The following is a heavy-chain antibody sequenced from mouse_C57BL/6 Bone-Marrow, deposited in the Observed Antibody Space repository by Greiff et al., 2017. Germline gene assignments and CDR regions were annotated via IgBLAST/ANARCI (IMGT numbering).Heavy chain of an antibody. CDR3: ARSGSPYFAWFAY. CDR1: GYTFTSYW. CDR2: INPSNGGT. Sequence: QVQLQQPGAELVKPGASVKLSCKASGYTFTSYWMHWVKQRPGQGLEWIGNINPSNGGTNYNEKFKSKATLTVDKSSSTAYMQLSSLTSEDSAVYYCARSGSPYFAWFAYWGQGTLVTVSA. V-gene: IGHV1-53*01. D-gene: IGHD1-1*01. J-gene: IGHJ3*01.